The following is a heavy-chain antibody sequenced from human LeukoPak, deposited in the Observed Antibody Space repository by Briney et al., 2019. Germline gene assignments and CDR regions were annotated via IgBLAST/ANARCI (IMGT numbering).Heavy chain of an antibody. D-gene: IGHD2-2*01. CDR2: ISGSGGST. Sequence: GGSLRLSCAASGFTFSSYAMSWVRQAPEKGLEWVSAISGSGGSTYYADSVKGRFTISRDNSKNTLYLQMNSLRAEDTAVYYCAKRDIVVVPAAIVGWFEPWGQGTLVTVSS. CDR1: GFTFSSYA. V-gene: IGHV3-23*01. CDR3: AKRDIVVVPAAIVGWFEP. J-gene: IGHJ5*02.